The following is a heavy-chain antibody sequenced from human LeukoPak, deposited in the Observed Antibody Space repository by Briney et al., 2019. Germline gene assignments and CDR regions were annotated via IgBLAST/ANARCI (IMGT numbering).Heavy chain of an antibody. CDR3: ARFDWKDSHSPKGLDY. CDR1: GGSISRFY. CDR2: IYYSGST. D-gene: IGHD3-9*01. J-gene: IGHJ4*02. V-gene: IGHV4-59*01. Sequence: KPLETPSLTCTVSGGSISRFYWGWIRQPPGEGLGWIGYIYYSGSTNYNPSLKSRVTISVDTSKNQFSLKLTSVTAADTAVYYCARFDWKDSHSPKGLDYWGQGTLVTVSS.